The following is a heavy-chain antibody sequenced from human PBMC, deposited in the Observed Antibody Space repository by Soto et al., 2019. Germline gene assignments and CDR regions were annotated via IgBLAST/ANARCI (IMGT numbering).Heavy chain of an antibody. CDR1: GGSISSSSYY. CDR2: IYYSGST. J-gene: IGHJ4*02. V-gene: IGHV4-39*01. Sequence: QLQLQESGPGLVKPSETLSLTCTVSGGSISSSSYYWGWIRQPPGKGLEWIGSIYYSGSTYYNPSLKSRVTKSVGTSKNQFSLKLSSVTAAVTAVYYCARHVYGSGSYYPLDYWGQGTLVTVSS. CDR3: ARHVYGSGSYYPLDY. D-gene: IGHD3-10*01.